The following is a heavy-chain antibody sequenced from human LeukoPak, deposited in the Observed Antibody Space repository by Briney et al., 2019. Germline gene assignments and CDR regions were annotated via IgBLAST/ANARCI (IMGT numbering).Heavy chain of an antibody. V-gene: IGHV3-33*01. D-gene: IGHD6-19*01. CDR1: GFTFSRIA. Sequence: GGSLRLSCATSGFTFSRIAMHWVRQAPGKGLEWVAVIWNDGSNKYYADSVKGRFTISRDNSKNTLYLQMNSLRAEDTALYYCASAITVAGSVGFDYWGQGTLVTVSS. CDR3: ASAITVAGSVGFDY. J-gene: IGHJ4*02. CDR2: IWNDGSNK.